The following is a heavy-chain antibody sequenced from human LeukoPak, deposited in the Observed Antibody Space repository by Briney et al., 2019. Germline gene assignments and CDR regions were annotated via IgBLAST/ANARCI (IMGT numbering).Heavy chain of an antibody. V-gene: IGHV4-39*07. CDR2: INHSGST. D-gene: IGHD3-22*01. CDR3: ARGPNQITMIVVDPFDY. J-gene: IGHJ4*02. CDR1: GGSISSSSYY. Sequence: PSETLSLTCTVSGGSISSSSYYWGWIRQPPGKGLEWLGEINHSGSTNYNPSLKSRVTISVDTSKNQFSLKLSSVTAADTAVYYCARGPNQITMIVVDPFDYWGQGTLVTVSS.